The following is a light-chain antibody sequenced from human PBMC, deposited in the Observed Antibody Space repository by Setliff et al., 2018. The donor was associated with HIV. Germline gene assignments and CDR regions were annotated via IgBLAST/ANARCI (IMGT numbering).Light chain of an antibody. Sequence: LAQPAALSGSPGQSITISCTGTSSDVGNYYYVSWYQQSPGKAPKLLIYEVTNRPSGVSYRFSGSKSGNTASLSISGLLPEDEADYYCTSLTTTGTYVFGTGTKVTVL. V-gene: IGLV2-14*01. CDR1: SSDVGNYYY. J-gene: IGLJ1*01. CDR3: TSLTTTGTYV. CDR2: EVT.